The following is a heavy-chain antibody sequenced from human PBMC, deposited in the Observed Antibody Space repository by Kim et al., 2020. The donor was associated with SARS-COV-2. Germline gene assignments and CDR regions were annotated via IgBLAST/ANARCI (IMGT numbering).Heavy chain of an antibody. Sequence: LKRRFTMSVDTSQNQFYLKLSSVTAADTAVYYCARETGVVVPAAGWFDPWGQGTLVTVSS. J-gene: IGHJ5*02. V-gene: IGHV4-4*06. D-gene: IGHD2-2*01. CDR3: ARETGVVVPAAGWFDP.